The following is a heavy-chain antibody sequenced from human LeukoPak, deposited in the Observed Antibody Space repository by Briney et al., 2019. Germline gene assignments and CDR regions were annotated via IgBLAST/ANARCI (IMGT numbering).Heavy chain of an antibody. D-gene: IGHD1-14*01. CDR1: GFTVSSNY. Sequence: GGSLRLSCAASGFTVSSNYMSWVRQAPGKGLEWVSVIYSGGSTYYADSVKGRFTISRDNSKNTLYLQMNSLRAEDTAVYYCAVYPLTNAFDIRGQGTMAPVSS. V-gene: IGHV3-53*01. CDR3: AVYPLTNAFDI. CDR2: IYSGGST. J-gene: IGHJ3*02.